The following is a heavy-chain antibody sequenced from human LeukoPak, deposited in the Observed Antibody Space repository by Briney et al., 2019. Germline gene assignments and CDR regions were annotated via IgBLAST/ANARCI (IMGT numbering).Heavy chain of an antibody. CDR2: IRYSGHT. CDR1: GDSVSNDRYY. CDR3: ARYNWNTWFDP. Sequence: SETLSLTCTVSGDSVSNDRYYWTWIRQSPGKGLEWIAYIRYSGHTNYNPSLDTRVTISLDASKNQLSLRLYSVTAADTAMYYCARYNWNTWFDPWGQGALVTVSS. V-gene: IGHV4-61*01. J-gene: IGHJ5*02. D-gene: IGHD1-1*01.